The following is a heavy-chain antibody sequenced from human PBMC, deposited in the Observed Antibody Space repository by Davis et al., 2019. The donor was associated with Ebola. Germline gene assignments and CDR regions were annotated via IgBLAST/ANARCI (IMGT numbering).Heavy chain of an antibody. CDR2: ISGSGGST. D-gene: IGHD1-26*01. V-gene: IGHV3-23*01. J-gene: IGHJ4*02. CDR1: GFTFSSYA. Sequence: GESLKISCAASGFTFSSYAMSWVRQAPGKGLEWVSAISGSGGSTYYADSVKGRFTISRDNSKNTLYLQMNSLRDEDTAVYYCARGGQWELLSGFDYWGQGTLVTVSS. CDR3: ARGGQWELLSGFDY.